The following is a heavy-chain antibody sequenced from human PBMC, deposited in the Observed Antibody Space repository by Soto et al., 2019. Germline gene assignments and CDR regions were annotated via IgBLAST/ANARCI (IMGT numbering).Heavy chain of an antibody. D-gene: IGHD6-13*01. CDR3: ASGGYFHS. J-gene: IGHJ4*02. Sequence: SETLSLTCVVYGGSFSGYFWSWIRQSPGRGLEWIGEINHSGRTNYNPSLKSRVSISVDTSNNQFSLQMSSVTAADTAVYSCASGGYFHSWGQGTLVTVPQ. CDR2: INHSGRT. CDR1: GGSFSGYF. V-gene: IGHV4-34*01.